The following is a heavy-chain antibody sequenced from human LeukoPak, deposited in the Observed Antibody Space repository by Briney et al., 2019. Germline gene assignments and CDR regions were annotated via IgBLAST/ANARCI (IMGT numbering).Heavy chain of an antibody. CDR2: ISTYNGNT. D-gene: IGHD1-1*01. Sequence: GASVKVSCKPAGYTFTHYGISWVRQAPGQGLEWMAWISTYNGNTNYPQNLQGRVTMTTDTSTSTAYMELRSLRSDDTAVYYCARSTGYNYYYYMDVWGQGTTVTVSS. J-gene: IGHJ6*03. CDR1: GYTFTHYG. V-gene: IGHV1-18*01. CDR3: ARSTGYNYYYYMDV.